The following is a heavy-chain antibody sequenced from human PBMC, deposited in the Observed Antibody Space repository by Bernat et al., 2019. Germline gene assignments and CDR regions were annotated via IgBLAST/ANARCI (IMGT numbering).Heavy chain of an antibody. J-gene: IGHJ4*02. CDR1: GFTVSSNY. CDR3: ARGAPYYYDSSGYTGD. CDR2: IYSGGST. D-gene: IGHD3-22*01. Sequence: EVQLVESGGGLVQPGGSLRLSCAASGFTVSSNYMSWVRQAPGKGLEWVSVIYSGGSTYYADSVTGRFTISSDNSKNTLYLQMNSLRAEDTAVYYCARGAPYYYDSSGYTGDWGQGTLVTVSS. V-gene: IGHV3-66*01.